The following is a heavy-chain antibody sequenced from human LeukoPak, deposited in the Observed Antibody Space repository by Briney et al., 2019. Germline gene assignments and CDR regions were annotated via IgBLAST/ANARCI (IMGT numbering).Heavy chain of an antibody. J-gene: IGHJ5*02. V-gene: IGHV3-48*01. CDR1: GFTFSSYS. D-gene: IGHD3-10*01. Sequence: GGSLRLSCAASGFTFSSYSMNWVRQAPGKGLEWVSYISSSSSTIYYADSVKGRFTISRDNAKNSLYLQMNSLRAEDTAVYYCARERLAMVRGVIPKEAWGWFDPWGQGTLVTVSS. CDR2: ISSSSSTI. CDR3: ARERLAMVRGVIPKEAWGWFDP.